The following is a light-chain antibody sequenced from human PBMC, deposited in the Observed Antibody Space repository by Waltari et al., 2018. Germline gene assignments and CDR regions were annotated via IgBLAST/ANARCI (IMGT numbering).Light chain of an antibody. CDR2: AAS. J-gene: IGKJ3*01. CDR1: QIISSY. CDR3: QQSDSTPVT. Sequence: DIQLTQSPSSLSASVGGRVTITCRASQIISSYLNWYQQKPGKAPRLLIYAASSLQSGVASRFSGSESETDCTLTIGSLQPEDVATYDCQQSDSTPVTFGPGTKVDIE. V-gene: IGKV1-39*01.